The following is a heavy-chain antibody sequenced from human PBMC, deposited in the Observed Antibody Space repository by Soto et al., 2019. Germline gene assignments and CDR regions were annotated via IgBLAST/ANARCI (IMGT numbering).Heavy chain of an antibody. CDR3: ARSMVRGGEVDY. D-gene: IGHD3-10*01. Sequence: SETLSLTCTVSGGSISSYYWSWIWQPPGKGLEWIGYIYYSGSTNYNPSLKSRVTISVDTSKNQFSLKLSSVTAADTAVYYCARSMVRGGEVDYWGQGTLVTVSS. J-gene: IGHJ4*02. CDR2: IYYSGST. CDR1: GGSISSYY. V-gene: IGHV4-59*01.